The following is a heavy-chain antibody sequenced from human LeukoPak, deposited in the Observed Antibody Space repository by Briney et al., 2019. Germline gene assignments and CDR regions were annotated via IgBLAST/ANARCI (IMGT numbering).Heavy chain of an antibody. V-gene: IGHV1-69*05. J-gene: IGHJ4*02. Sequence: GASVTVSCKASGGTFSSYAISWVRQAPGQGLEWMGGIIAIFGTANYAQKFQGRVTITTDESTSTAYMELSSLRSEDTAVYYCARGGFRTRIFGVVIDYFDYWGQGTLVTVSS. D-gene: IGHD3-3*01. CDR1: GGTFSSYA. CDR3: ARGGFRTRIFGVVIDYFDY. CDR2: IIAIFGTA.